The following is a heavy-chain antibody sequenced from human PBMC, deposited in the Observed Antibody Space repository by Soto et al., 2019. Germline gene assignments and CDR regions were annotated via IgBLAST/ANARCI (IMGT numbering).Heavy chain of an antibody. CDR1: GFTFSSYA. D-gene: IGHD3-10*01. J-gene: IGHJ4*02. V-gene: IGHV3-30-3*01. CDR2: ISYDGSNK. Sequence: QVQLVESGGGVVQPARSLRLSCAASGFTFSSYAMHWVRQAPGKGLEWVAVISYDGSNKYYADSVEGRFTISRDNSKNTLYRLMNSLRAEDTAVYYCCGEGHYWGQGILVIVSS. CDR3: CGEGHY.